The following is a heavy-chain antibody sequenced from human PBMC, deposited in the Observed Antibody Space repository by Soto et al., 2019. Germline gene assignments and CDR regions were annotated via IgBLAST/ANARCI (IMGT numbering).Heavy chain of an antibody. V-gene: IGHV4-34*09. CDR3: ARESINDYGDPPLGYYGMDV. D-gene: IGHD4-17*01. J-gene: IGHJ6*02. CDR2: INDSGST. CDR1: GGSFSGYY. Sequence: SETLSLTCTVYGGSFSGYYWSWIRQPPGKGLEWIGYINDSGSTNYNPSLKSRVTISVDTSKNQFSLKLSSVTAADTAVYYCARESINDYGDPPLGYYGMDVWGQGTTVTVSS.